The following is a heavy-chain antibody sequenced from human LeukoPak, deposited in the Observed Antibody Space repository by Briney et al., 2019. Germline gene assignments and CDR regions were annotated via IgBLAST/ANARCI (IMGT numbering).Heavy chain of an antibody. CDR3: ARGGGELLSSFDY. J-gene: IGHJ4*02. CDR2: IYYSGST. D-gene: IGHD3-10*01. CDR1: GDSISSYY. Sequence: PSETLSLTCTVSGDSISSYYWGWIQQPPGKGLEWIGYIYYSGSTNYNPSLKSRVTISVDTSTNQFSLKLSSVTAADTAVYYCARGGGELLSSFDYWGQGTLVTVSS. V-gene: IGHV4-59*12.